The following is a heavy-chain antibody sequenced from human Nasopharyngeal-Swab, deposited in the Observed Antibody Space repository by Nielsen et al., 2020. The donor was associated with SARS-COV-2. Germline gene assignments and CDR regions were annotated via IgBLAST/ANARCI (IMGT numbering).Heavy chain of an antibody. D-gene: IGHD6-13*01. CDR2: ISSSGSTI. J-gene: IGHJ5*02. CDR1: GFTFSDYY. V-gene: IGHV3-11*01. Sequence: GSLRLSCAASGFTFSDYYMSWIRQAPGKGLEWVSYISSSGSTIYYADSVKGRFTISRDNAKNSLYLQMNSLRAEDTAVYYCARDFGAPSSSWYDGDWFDPWGQGTLVTVSS. CDR3: ARDFGAPSSSWYDGDWFDP.